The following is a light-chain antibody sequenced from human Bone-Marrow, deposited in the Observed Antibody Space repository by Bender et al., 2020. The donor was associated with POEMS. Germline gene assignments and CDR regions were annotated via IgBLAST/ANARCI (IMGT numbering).Light chain of an antibody. V-gene: IGLV1-44*01. CDR3: EVWEESVNGWV. CDR2: SSH. J-gene: IGLJ3*02. CDR1: SSNIGAHA. Sequence: QSVLTQPPSSSGTPGQRVTISCSGGSSNIGAHALHWYQHLPGTAPKLLIYSSHRRPAEVPDRFSGSRSGTSASLAISGIQSEDEADYYWEVWEESVNGWVFGGGTKMT.